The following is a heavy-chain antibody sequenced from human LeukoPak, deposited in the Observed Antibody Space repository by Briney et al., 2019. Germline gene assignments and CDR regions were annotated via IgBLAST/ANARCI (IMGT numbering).Heavy chain of an antibody. CDR3: ASIVAVAGIGDMRY. CDR2: INTNTGNP. V-gene: IGHV7-4-1*02. CDR1: GYTFTINA. Sequence: SSVKVSCKASGYTFTINAMNWVRQAPGQGLERMGVINTNTGNPTYAQGFTGRFVFSLDTSVRQAYLQISSLKAEDNAVYYCASIVAVAGIGDMRYWGQGTMVTVSS. J-gene: IGHJ4*02. D-gene: IGHD6-19*01.